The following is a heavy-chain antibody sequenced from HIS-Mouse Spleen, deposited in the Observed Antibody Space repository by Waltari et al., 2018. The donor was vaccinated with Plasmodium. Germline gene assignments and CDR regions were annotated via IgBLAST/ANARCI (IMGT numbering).Heavy chain of an antibody. CDR2: IWYDGSNK. J-gene: IGHJ2*01. CDR1: GFTFSSYC. V-gene: IGHV3-33*01. D-gene: IGHD3-22*01. CDR3: ARDYDSSPGGL. Sequence: QVQLVESGGGVVQPGRSLRLSCAASGFTFSSYCLPWVRQAPGKGLEWVAVIWYDGSNKYYADSVKGRFTISRDNSKNTLYLQMNSLRAEDTAVYYCARDYDSSPGGLWGRGTLVTVSS.